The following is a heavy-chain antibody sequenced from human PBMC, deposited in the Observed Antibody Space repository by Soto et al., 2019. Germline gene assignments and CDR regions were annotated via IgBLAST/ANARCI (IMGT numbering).Heavy chain of an antibody. V-gene: IGHV4-59*01. J-gene: IGHJ5*02. CDR1: GGSISSYY. CDR2: IYYSGST. D-gene: IGHD6-19*01. CDR3: ARVVAVAGSDNWFDP. Sequence: QVQLQESGPGLVKPSETLSLTCTVFGGSISSYYWSWIRQPPGKGLEWIGYIYYSGSTNYNPSLKRRVTISVDTSKNQVSLKRSSVTAADTAVYYCARVVAVAGSDNWFDPWGQGTLVTVSS.